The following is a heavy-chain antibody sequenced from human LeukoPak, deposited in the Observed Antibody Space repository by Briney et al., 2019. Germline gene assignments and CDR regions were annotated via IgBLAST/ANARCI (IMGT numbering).Heavy chain of an antibody. CDR1: GFTFSSYA. Sequence: GGSLRLSCAASGFTFSSYAMSWVRQAPGKGLEWVSAISGSGGNTYYADSVKGRFTISRDNAKNSLYLQMNSLRAEDTAVYYCARGLWFGELDNWGQGTLVTVSS. V-gene: IGHV3-23*01. CDR3: ARGLWFGELDN. J-gene: IGHJ4*02. CDR2: ISGSGGNT. D-gene: IGHD3-10*01.